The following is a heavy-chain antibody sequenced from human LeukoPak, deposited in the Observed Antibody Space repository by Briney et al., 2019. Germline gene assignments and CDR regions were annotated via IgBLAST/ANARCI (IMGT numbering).Heavy chain of an antibody. Sequence: SGGSLRLSCAASGFTFSSYAMSWVRQAPGKGLEWVSATSGSGGSTYYADSVKGRFTISRDNARNSLYLQMNSLRAEDTAVYYCARVGRVTIFGVTYDFDYWGQGTLVTVSS. V-gene: IGHV3-23*01. J-gene: IGHJ4*02. D-gene: IGHD3-3*01. CDR3: ARVGRVTIFGVTYDFDY. CDR1: GFTFSSYA. CDR2: TSGSGGST.